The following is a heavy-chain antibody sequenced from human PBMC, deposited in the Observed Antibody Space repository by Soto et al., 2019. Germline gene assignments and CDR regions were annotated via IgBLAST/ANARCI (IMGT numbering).Heavy chain of an antibody. CDR1: GFPFSSYS. CDR2: ISSSSSTI. V-gene: IGHV3-48*01. J-gene: IGHJ4*02. D-gene: IGHD4-17*01. CDR3: ARDGRDYGDYVDFDY. Sequence: EVQLVESGGGLVQPGGSLRLSCAASGFPFSSYSMNWVRQAPGKGLEWVSYISSSSSTIYYADSVKGRFTSSRDNAKNSLYLQMNSLRAEDTAVYYGARDGRDYGDYVDFDYWGQGTLVTVSS.